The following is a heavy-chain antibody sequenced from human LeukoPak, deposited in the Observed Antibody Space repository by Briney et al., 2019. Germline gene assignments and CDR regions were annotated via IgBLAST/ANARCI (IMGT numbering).Heavy chain of an antibody. CDR2: IYYSGST. CDR3: ARGRVIHFDY. V-gene: IGHV4-30-4*08. Sequence: PSETLSLTCTVSGGSISSGGYYWSWIRQHPGKGLEWIGYIYYSGSTYYNPSLKSRVTISVDTSKNQFSLKLSSGTAADTAVYYCARGRVIHFDYWGHGTLVTVSS. CDR1: GGSISSGGYY. J-gene: IGHJ4*01. D-gene: IGHD2/OR15-2a*01.